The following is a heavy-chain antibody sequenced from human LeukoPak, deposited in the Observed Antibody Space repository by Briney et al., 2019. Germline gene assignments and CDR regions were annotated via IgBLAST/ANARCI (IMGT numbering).Heavy chain of an antibody. CDR1: GGSISSSSYY. Sequence: SETLSLTCTVSGGSISSSSYYWGWIRQPPGKGLEWVGSIYYSGSTYYNPSLKSRVTISVDTSKNQFSLKLSSVTAADTAVYYCARDKNYFDYWGQGTLVTVSS. CDR3: ARDKNYFDY. V-gene: IGHV4-39*07. J-gene: IGHJ4*02. CDR2: IYYSGST.